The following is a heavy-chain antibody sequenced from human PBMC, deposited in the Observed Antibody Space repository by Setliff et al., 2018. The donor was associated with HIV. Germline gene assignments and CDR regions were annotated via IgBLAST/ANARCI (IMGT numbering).Heavy chain of an antibody. J-gene: IGHJ4*02. CDR1: GGSIVRYY. Sequence: PSETLSLTCTVSGGSIVRYYWTWIRQPAGEGLAWVGHIYTGGSPNYNPSLMGRVTISIDTSKDQLSLKLSSVPAADTAVYYCARVGGFFGEARPPPDYWGQGALVTVSS. D-gene: IGHD3-10*01. CDR3: ARVGGFFGEARPPPDY. CDR2: IYTGGSP. V-gene: IGHV4-4*07.